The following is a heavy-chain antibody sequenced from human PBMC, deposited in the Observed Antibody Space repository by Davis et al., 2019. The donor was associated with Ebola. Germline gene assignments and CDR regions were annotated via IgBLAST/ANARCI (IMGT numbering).Heavy chain of an antibody. D-gene: IGHD3-10*01. V-gene: IGHV3-21*01. Sequence: GESLKISCAASGFTFSSYSMNWVRQAPGKGLEWVSSISSSSSYIYYADSVKGRFTISRDNAKNSLYLQMNSLRAEDTAVYYCAREGGGEVVLWFGEPRTLYYYGMDVWGQGTTVTVSS. CDR3: AREGGGEVVLWFGEPRTLYYYGMDV. CDR2: ISSSSSYI. J-gene: IGHJ6*02. CDR1: GFTFSSYS.